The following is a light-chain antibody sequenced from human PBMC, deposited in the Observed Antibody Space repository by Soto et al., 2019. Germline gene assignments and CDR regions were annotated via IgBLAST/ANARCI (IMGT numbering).Light chain of an antibody. CDR1: QSVSID. CDR2: AVS. CDR3: QQYRPSPAIS. J-gene: IGKJ5*01. Sequence: EIVMTQSPATVPVSPGERVTLSCRASQSVSIDLAWYQQKPGQAPRLLIYAVSTRATGIPDRFSGSGSGTDFTLTISRLEPEDSALYFCQQYRPSPAISFGQGTRLEIK. V-gene: IGKV3-20*01.